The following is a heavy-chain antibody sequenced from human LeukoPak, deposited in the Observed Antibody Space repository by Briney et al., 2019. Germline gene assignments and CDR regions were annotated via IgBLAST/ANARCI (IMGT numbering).Heavy chain of an antibody. J-gene: IGHJ4*02. CDR1: GDSISGYY. V-gene: IGHV4-59*01. CDR3: ARPRFAHLFDS. Sequence: SETLSLTCTVSGDSISGYYWSWIRQPPGKGLEWIGYVYHTGHTHYSPSLKSRVTVSLDTSRNQVSLILSSVTAADTAVYYCARPRFAHLFDSWAQGPLFFVSS. D-gene: IGHD3-16*01. CDR2: VYHTGHT.